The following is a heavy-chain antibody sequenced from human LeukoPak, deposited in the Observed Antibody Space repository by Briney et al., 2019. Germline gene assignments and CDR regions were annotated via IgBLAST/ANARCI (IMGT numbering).Heavy chain of an antibody. J-gene: IGHJ6*03. Sequence: ASVKVSWKASGYTFASYCISWVRQAPGHGLEWMGCVRAFNGNTNNAQMLQGRVTMTTDTSTSTAYMELRSLRSDDTAVYYCARAGEPWELPSYYYYYMDVWGKGTTVTVSS. CDR2: VRAFNGNT. CDR3: ARAGEPWELPSYYYYYMDV. V-gene: IGHV1-18*01. D-gene: IGHD1-26*01. CDR1: GYTFASYC.